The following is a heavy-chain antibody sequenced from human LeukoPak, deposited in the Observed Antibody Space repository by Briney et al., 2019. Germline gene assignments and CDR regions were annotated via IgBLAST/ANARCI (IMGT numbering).Heavy chain of an antibody. J-gene: IGHJ5*02. CDR2: IHYSARI. D-gene: IGHD1-26*01. CDR3: TREVRSAWASFDP. CDR1: GFTFSDYY. V-gene: IGHV4-38-2*02. Sequence: PGGSLRLSCAASGFTFSDYYMSWIRQPPGKGLEWIGSIHYSARIYYNPSLKSRLTISPDTSKNQFSLKLTSVTAADTAVYYCTREVRSAWASFDPWGQGTLVIVSS.